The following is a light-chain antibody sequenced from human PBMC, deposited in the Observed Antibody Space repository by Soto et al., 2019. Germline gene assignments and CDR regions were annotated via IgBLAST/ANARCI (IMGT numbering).Light chain of an antibody. CDR2: AAS. CDR3: QQGFSTPRT. CDR1: QSISSY. V-gene: IGKV1-39*01. J-gene: IGKJ2*01. Sequence: DIQMTQSPSSLSASVGDRVTITCRASQSISSYLNWYQQNPGKAPKLLIYAASSLQGGVPSRFSGSGSGTDFTRTISSLQPEDFATYYCQQGFSTPRTFGQGTKLEIK.